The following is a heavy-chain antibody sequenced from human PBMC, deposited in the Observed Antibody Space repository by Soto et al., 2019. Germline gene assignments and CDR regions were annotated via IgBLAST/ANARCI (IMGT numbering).Heavy chain of an antibody. CDR2: VHYSGSV. D-gene: IGHD2-21*02. Sequence: SEILSLTCTVSGGSISFDHYHWTWIRQPPGKGLEWIGYVHYSGSVLYNPSLQSRVSISVDTSKNQFSLKLSSVTAADTAVYFCAREDDGGDRDYYGLDVWGQGTTVTVSS. CDR3: AREDDGGDRDYYGLDV. J-gene: IGHJ6*02. CDR1: GGSISFDHYH. V-gene: IGHV4-30-4*01.